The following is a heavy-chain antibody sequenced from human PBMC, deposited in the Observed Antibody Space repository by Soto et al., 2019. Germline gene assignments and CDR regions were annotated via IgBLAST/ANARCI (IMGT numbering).Heavy chain of an antibody. Sequence: QVQLQESGPGLVKPSGTLSLTCAVSGGSISSSNWWSWVRQPPGKGQEWIGEIYHSGSTNYNPSLTSRVTISVDKSKNQFSLKLSSVTAADTAVYYCARAESGSYWTYYYYGMDVWGQGTTVTVSS. CDR3: ARAESGSYWTYYYYGMDV. CDR1: GGSISSSNW. J-gene: IGHJ6*02. D-gene: IGHD1-26*01. V-gene: IGHV4-4*02. CDR2: IYHSGST.